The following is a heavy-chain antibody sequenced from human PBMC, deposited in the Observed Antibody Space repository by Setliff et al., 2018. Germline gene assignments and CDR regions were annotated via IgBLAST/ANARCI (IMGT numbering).Heavy chain of an antibody. CDR2: INHSGST. CDR3: ARGRNIEARLLDS. J-gene: IGHJ4*02. CDR1: GGSFTYYY. Sequence: SATLSLTCAASGGSFTYYYWTWIRQPPGKGLEWIGEINHSGSTNYNPSLKSRVTISIDTSKNQFSLNLRSVTAADTAVYYCARGRNIEARLLDSWGQGNLVTVSS. D-gene: IGHD6-6*01. V-gene: IGHV4-34*01.